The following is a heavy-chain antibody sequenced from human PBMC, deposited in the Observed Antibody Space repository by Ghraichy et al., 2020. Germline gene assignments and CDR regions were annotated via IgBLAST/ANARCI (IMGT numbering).Heavy chain of an antibody. J-gene: IGHJ3*02. D-gene: IGHD3-3*01. CDR2: ISAYNGNT. CDR3: ARDFRFLEWSKEADAFDI. V-gene: IGHV1-18*01. Sequence: ASVKVSCKASGYTFTSYGISWVRQAPGQGLEWMGWISAYNGNTNYAQKLQGRVTMPTDTSTSTAYMELRSLRSDETAVYYCARDFRFLEWSKEADAFDIWGQGTMVTVSS. CDR1: GYTFTSYG.